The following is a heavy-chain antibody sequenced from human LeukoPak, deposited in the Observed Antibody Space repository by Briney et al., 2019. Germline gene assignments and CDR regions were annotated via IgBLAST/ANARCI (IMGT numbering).Heavy chain of an antibody. CDR1: GYTFTSYY. V-gene: IGHV1-46*01. CDR3: ARWDRVGATTRHIIYYYMDV. J-gene: IGHJ6*03. Sequence: ASVKVSCKASGYTFTSYYMHWVRQAPGQGLEWMGIINPSGGSTSYAQKFQGGVTMTRDTSISTAYMELSRLRSDDTAVYYCARWDRVGATTRHIIYYYMDVWGKGTTVTISS. D-gene: IGHD1-26*01. CDR2: INPSGGST.